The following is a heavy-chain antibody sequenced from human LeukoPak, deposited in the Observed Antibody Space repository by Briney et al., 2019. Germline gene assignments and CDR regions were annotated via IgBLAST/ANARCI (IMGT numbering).Heavy chain of an antibody. J-gene: IGHJ4*02. CDR2: ISGSGGST. Sequence: GGSLRLSCAASGFTFSSYAMSWVRQAPGKGLEWVSAISGSGGSTYYADSVKGRFTISRDNSKNTLYLQMNSLRADDTAVYYCAKKVRFPSGLDYWGQGTLVTVSS. V-gene: IGHV3-23*01. CDR3: AKKVRFPSGLDY. CDR1: GFTFSSYA. D-gene: IGHD3-10*01.